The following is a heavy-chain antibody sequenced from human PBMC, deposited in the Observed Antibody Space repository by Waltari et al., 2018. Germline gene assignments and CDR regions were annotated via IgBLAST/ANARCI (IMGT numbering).Heavy chain of an antibody. Sequence: EVRLVESGGGLVQPGGSLRLSCAAPGFTFSSRWMHWVRQAPGKGLVWVSHVNSDESSTSYADSVKGRFTISRDNAKNTVYLQMSSLRAEDTAVYYCVRDDSYGFDYWGQGTLVTVSS. CDR1: GFTFSSRW. CDR2: VNSDESST. J-gene: IGHJ4*02. D-gene: IGHD5-18*01. CDR3: VRDDSYGFDY. V-gene: IGHV3-74*01.